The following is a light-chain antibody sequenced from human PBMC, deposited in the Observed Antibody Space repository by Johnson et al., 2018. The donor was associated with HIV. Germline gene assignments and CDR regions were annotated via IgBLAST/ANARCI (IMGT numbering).Light chain of an antibody. J-gene: IGLJ1*01. V-gene: IGLV1-51*02. CDR3: GTWDSSLSTYV. Sequence: SVLTQPPSVSAAPGQKVTVSCSGSTSNIGNNYVSWYQQLPGTAPKLLIYENNKRPSGIPDRFSASKSGTSATLGITGLQTGDEADYYCGTWDSSLSTYVFGTGTKVTAL. CDR2: ENN. CDR1: TSNIGNNY.